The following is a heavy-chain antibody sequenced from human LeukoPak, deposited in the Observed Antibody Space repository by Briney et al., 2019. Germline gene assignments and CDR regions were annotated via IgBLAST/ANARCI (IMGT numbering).Heavy chain of an antibody. Sequence: GGSLRLSCVASGFTFSSYWMSWVRQAPGKGLEWVANIKQDGSEKYYVDSVKGRFTISRDNAKNSLYLQMNSLRAEDTAVYYCAGGLSIVATSLFDYWGQGTLVTVSS. V-gene: IGHV3-7*01. D-gene: IGHD5-12*01. CDR3: AGGLSIVATSLFDY. J-gene: IGHJ4*02. CDR1: GFTFSSYW. CDR2: IKQDGSEK.